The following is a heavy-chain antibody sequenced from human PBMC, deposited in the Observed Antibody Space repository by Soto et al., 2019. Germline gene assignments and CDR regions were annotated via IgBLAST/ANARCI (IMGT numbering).Heavy chain of an antibody. CDR3: ATKLRYFDWLPDY. D-gene: IGHD3-9*01. CDR2: INSDASST. V-gene: IGHV3-74*01. CDR1: GFTFSNYW. Sequence: GGSLRLSCAASGFTFSNYWMHWVRQAPGKGLVWVSRINSDASSTSYADSVKGRFTISRDNAKNTLYLQMNSLRAEDTAVYYCATKLRYFDWLPDYWGQGTLVTVSS. J-gene: IGHJ4*02.